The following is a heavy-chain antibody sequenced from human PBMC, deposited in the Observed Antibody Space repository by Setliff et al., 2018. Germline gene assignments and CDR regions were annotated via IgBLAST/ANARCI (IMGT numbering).Heavy chain of an antibody. J-gene: IGHJ5*01. Sequence: GGSLRLSCAASGFTFSSSAMAWVRQAPGKGLEWVSAISSTITSTYYAASVKGRFTISRDNSKNTLYLQMNSLRAEDTAVYYCANQITVVFSWFDPWGQGTTVTVS. V-gene: IGHV3-23*01. D-gene: IGHD3-22*01. CDR2: ISSTITST. CDR3: ANQITVVFSWFDP. CDR1: GFTFSSSA.